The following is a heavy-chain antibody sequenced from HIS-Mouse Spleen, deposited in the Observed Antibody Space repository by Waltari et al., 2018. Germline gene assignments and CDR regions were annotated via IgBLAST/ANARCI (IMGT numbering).Heavy chain of an antibody. CDR2: IYYSGST. CDR3: AREIPYSSSWYDWYFDL. V-gene: IGHV4-39*07. J-gene: IGHJ2*01. D-gene: IGHD6-13*01. Sequence: QLQLQESGPGLVKPSETLSLTCTVSGGSISSSSYYWGWIRQPPGKGLEWIRSIYYSGSTYYNPSLKSRVTISLDTAKNQFTLKLSSVTAADTAVYYCAREIPYSSSWYDWYFDLWGRGTLVTVSS. CDR1: GGSISSSSYY.